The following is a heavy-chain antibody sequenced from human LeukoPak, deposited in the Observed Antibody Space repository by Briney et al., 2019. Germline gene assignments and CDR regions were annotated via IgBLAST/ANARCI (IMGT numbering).Heavy chain of an antibody. J-gene: IGHJ4*02. CDR3: AKSGLNRFDY. D-gene: IGHD2-15*01. CDR2: VSSSGDST. CDR1: AFTFSSYA. V-gene: IGHV3-23*01. Sequence: GGSLRLSCAASAFTFSSYAMSWVRQAPGKGLEWVSGVSSSGDSTYYADSVKGRLTISRDKSKNTLFLQMNRLRVEDTAVYYCAKSGLNRFDYWGQGALVTVSS.